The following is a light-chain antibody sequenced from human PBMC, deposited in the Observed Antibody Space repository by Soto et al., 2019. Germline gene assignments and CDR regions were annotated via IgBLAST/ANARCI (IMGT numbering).Light chain of an antibody. J-gene: IGLJ3*02. V-gene: IGLV2-14*01. CDR1: SSDVGGYNY. CDR3: SSYTRSSSLV. CDR2: DVS. Sequence: QSVLTQPASVSGSPGQSITISCTGTSSDVGGYNYVSWYQQHPGKATKLMIYDVSNRPSGVSNRFSGSKSGNTASLTISGLQAEDEADYYCSSYTRSSSLVFGGGTTLTV.